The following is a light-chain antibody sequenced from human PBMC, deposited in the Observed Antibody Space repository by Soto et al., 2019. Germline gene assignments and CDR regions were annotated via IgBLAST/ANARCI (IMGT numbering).Light chain of an antibody. V-gene: IGKV2-30*02. CDR3: MQGTHWPIT. J-gene: IGKJ5*01. Sequence: DVVMTQSPLSLPVTLVQPASISCRSXQSLVHSDGIAYFSWFQQRPGRSPRRLIYKVSNRDSGVPARFSGSGSGTDFALKISRVEAEDVGVYYCMQGTHWPITFGQGTRLEI. CDR2: KVS. CDR1: QSLVHSDGIAY.